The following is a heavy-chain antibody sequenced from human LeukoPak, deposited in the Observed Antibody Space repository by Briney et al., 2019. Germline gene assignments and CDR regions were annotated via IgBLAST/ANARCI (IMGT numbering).Heavy chain of an antibody. V-gene: IGHV1-2*04. CDR3: ARDLPPPYYDFWSGDSYGMDV. D-gene: IGHD3-3*01. CDR1: GYTFTGYY. CDR2: INPNSGGT. J-gene: IGHJ6*02. Sequence: ASVKVSCKASGYTFTGYYMHWVRQAPGQGLEWMGWINPNSGGTNYAQKFQGWVTMTRDTSISTAYMELSRLRSDDTAVYYCARDLPPPYYDFWSGDSYGMDVWGQETTVTVSS.